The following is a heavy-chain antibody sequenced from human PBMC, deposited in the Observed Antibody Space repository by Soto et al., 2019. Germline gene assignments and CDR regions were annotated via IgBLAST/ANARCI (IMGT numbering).Heavy chain of an antibody. CDR1: GGTFSSYT. CDR3: ARGLSTFFGVVITPNGYNFDY. D-gene: IGHD3-3*01. CDR2: IIPILGIA. Sequence: GASVKVSCKASGGTFSSYTISWVRQAPGQGLEWMGRIIPILGIANYAQKFQGRVTITADKSTSTAYMELSSLRSEDTAVYYCARGLSTFFGVVITPNGYNFDYWGQGTLVTVSS. V-gene: IGHV1-69*02. J-gene: IGHJ4*02.